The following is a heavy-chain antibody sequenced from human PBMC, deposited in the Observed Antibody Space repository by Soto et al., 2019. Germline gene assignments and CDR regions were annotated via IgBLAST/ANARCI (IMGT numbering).Heavy chain of an antibody. CDR3: ARQGIQLWLVGYYYYYYGMDV. J-gene: IGHJ6*02. CDR2: IYYSGST. Sequence: SETLSLACTVSGGYISSSSYYWGWIRQPPGKGLEWIGSIYYSGSTYYNPSLKSRVTISVDTSKNQFSLKLSSVTAADTAVYYCARQGIQLWLVGYYYYYYGMDVWGQGTTVTVSS. CDR1: GGYISSSSYY. V-gene: IGHV4-39*01. D-gene: IGHD5-18*01.